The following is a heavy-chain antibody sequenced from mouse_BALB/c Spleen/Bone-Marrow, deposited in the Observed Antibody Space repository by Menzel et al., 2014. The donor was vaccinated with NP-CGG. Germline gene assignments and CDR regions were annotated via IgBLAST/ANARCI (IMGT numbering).Heavy chain of an antibody. CDR3: ARRVYYDYDGGAWFAY. J-gene: IGHJ3*01. CDR2: IFPGDGST. CDR1: GYTFTSYD. V-gene: IGHV1-85*01. D-gene: IGHD2-4*01. Sequence: QVQLQQSGAELVKPGASVKLSCKASGYTFTSYDINWVRQRPEQGLEWIGWIFPGDGSTKYNEKFKGKATLTTDKSSSTAYMQLSRLTSEDSAVYLCARRVYYDYDGGAWFAYWGQGTLVTVSA.